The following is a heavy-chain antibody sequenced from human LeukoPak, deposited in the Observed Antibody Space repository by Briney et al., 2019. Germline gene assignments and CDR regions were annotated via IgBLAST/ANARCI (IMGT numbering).Heavy chain of an antibody. CDR2: IYYSGST. CDR3: ARVRAAVLSNWFDP. J-gene: IGHJ5*02. CDR1: GGSISSGGYY. Sequence: TLPLTCTVSGGSISSGGYYWSWIRQHPGKGLEWIGYIYYSGSTYYNPSLKSRVTISVDTSKNQFSLKLSSVTAADTAVYYCARVRAAVLSNWFDPWGQGTLVTVSS. D-gene: IGHD6-13*01. V-gene: IGHV4-31*03.